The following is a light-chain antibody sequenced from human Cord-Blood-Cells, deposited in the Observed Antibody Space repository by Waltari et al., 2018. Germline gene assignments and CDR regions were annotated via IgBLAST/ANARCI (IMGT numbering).Light chain of an antibody. J-gene: IGLJ2*01. V-gene: IGLV3-1*01. CDR2: QDS. Sequence: SHELTQPPSVSVSPGQTASITCSGDKLGDKYACWYQQKPGQSPVLVIYQDSKRPSGIPARFSGSNSGNTATLTISGTQAMDEADYYCQAWDSSTVVFGGGTKLTVL. CDR3: QAWDSSTVV. CDR1: KLGDKY.